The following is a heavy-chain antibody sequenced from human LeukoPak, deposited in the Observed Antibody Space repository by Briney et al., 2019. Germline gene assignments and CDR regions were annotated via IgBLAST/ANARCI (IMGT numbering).Heavy chain of an antibody. J-gene: IGHJ5*02. V-gene: IGHV4-4*07. CDR1: GGSISSYY. CDR2: IHTSGST. CDR3: ARRCGYSVTRLKLRYRFDP. Sequence: SETLSLTCTVSGGSISSYYWSWIRQPAGKGLEWIGRIHTSGSTNYNPSLKSRVTMSVDTSKNQFSLKLSSVTAADTAVYYCARRCGYSVTRLKLRYRFDPWGQGTLVTVSS. D-gene: IGHD5-12*01.